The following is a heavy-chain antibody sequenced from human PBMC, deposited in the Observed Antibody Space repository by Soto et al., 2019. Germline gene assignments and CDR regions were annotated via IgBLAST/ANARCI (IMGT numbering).Heavy chain of an antibody. J-gene: IGHJ4*02. CDR2: INSNGGST. D-gene: IGHD5-12*01. CDR3: ARRDGYNFDY. V-gene: IGHV3-64*01. Sequence: EVQLVESGGGLVQAGGSLRLSCAASGFTFSSYAMHWVRQAPGKGLEYVSAINSNGGSTYYANSVKGRFTNSRENSKNTLYLQMGSLRAEEMAVYYCARRDGYNFDYWGQGTLVTVSS. CDR1: GFTFSSYA.